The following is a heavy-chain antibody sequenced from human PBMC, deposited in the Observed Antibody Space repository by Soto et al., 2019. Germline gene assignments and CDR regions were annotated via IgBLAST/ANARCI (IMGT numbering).Heavy chain of an antibody. D-gene: IGHD5-12*01. CDR2: IYYSGST. V-gene: IGHV4-59*01. Sequence: SETLSLTCTVSGGSISSYYWSWIRQPPGKGLEWIGYIYYSGSTNYNPSLKSRVTISVDTSKNQFSLKLSSVTAADTAVYYCAISGYDYYSYGMDVWGQGTTVTVSS. J-gene: IGHJ6*02. CDR3: AISGYDYYSYGMDV. CDR1: GGSISSYY.